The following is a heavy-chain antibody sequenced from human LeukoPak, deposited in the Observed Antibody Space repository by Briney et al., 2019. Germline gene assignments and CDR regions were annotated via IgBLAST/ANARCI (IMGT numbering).Heavy chain of an antibody. CDR3: ARRIAAAGTHWFDP. D-gene: IGHD6-13*01. J-gene: IGHJ5*02. Sequence: SETLSLTCTVSGGSISSYYWSWIRQPPGKGLEWIGHIYYSGSTSYNPSLKSRVTISSDTSKNQFSLKLSSVTAADTAVYCCARRIAAAGTHWFDPWGQGTLVTVSS. V-gene: IGHV4-59*08. CDR2: IYYSGST. CDR1: GGSISSYY.